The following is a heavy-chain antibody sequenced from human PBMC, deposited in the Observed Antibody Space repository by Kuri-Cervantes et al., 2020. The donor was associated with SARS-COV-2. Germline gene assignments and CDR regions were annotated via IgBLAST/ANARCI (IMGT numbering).Heavy chain of an antibody. CDR2: ISGSGGST. CDR3: AKDPCDFWSGYYLYYFDY. J-gene: IGHJ4*02. Sequence: GESLKISCAASGFTFSSYAMSWVRQAPGKGLEWVSAISGSGGSTYYADSVKGRFTISRDNSQNTLYLQMNSLRAEDTAVYYCAKDPCDFWSGYYLYYFDYWGQGTLVTVSS. CDR1: GFTFSSYA. V-gene: IGHV3-23*01. D-gene: IGHD3-3*01.